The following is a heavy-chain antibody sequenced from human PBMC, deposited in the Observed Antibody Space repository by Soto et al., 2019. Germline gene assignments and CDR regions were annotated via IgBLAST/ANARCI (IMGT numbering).Heavy chain of an antibody. Sequence: EVQLVESGGGLVKPGGSLRLSCAASGFTFSSYSMNWVRQAPGKGLEWVSSISSSSSYIYYAASVKGRFTISRDNAKNSLYLQMNSLRAEDTAVYYCARDMEYCSSTSCYPWFDPWGQGTLVTVSS. CDR1: GFTFSSYS. D-gene: IGHD2-2*01. CDR3: ARDMEYCSSTSCYPWFDP. V-gene: IGHV3-21*01. J-gene: IGHJ5*02. CDR2: ISSSSSYI.